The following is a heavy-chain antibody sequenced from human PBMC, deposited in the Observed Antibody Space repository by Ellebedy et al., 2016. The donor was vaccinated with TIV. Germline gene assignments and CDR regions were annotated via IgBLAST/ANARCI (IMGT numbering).Heavy chain of an antibody. CDR3: ARVGLGHDYAGKGLALDY. D-gene: IGHD4-23*01. Sequence: GGSLRLXXTVSGDSIGGSNSYWGWIRQPPGKGLQWVSRVRNKANSYYTEYAAFVKGRFTISRDDSKNSLYLQMNSLKTEDTAVYYCARVGLGHDYAGKGLALDYWGQGTLVTVSS. CDR2: VRNKANSYYT. CDR1: GDSIGGSNSY. J-gene: IGHJ4*02. V-gene: IGHV3-72*01.